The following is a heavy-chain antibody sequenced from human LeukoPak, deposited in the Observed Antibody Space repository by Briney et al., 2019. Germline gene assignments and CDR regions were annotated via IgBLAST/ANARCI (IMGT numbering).Heavy chain of an antibody. CDR1: GYTFTSYD. Sequence: VASVKVSCKASGYTFTSYDINWVRQATGQRLEWMGWMNPNSGNTGYAQKFQGRVTMTRDMSTSTVYMELSSLRSEDTAVYYCARDYYDSSGYFTWYFDLWGRGTLVTVSS. J-gene: IGHJ2*01. D-gene: IGHD3-22*01. CDR2: MNPNSGNT. V-gene: IGHV1-8*01. CDR3: ARDYYDSSGYFTWYFDL.